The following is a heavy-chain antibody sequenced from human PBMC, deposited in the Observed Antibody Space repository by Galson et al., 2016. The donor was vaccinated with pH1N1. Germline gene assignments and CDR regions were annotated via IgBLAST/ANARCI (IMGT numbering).Heavy chain of an antibody. D-gene: IGHD3-3*01. CDR2: IKEDGSER. J-gene: IGHJ6*03. CDR3: ARDGNFWSGLGYSYYYYMDV. Sequence: SLRLSCAASGFTFSSYWMSWVRQAPGKGLEWVANIKEDGSERYYVDSVKGRFTISRDNAKKTLYLQMNSLRAEDTAVYYCARDGNFWSGLGYSYYYYMDVWGKGTTVIASS. V-gene: IGHV3-7*01. CDR1: GFTFSSYW.